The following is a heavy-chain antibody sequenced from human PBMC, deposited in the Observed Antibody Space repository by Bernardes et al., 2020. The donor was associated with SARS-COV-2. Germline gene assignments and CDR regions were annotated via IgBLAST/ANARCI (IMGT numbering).Heavy chain of an antibody. CDR3: ARVSNFWSGYYPEADAFDI. D-gene: IGHD3-3*01. CDR1: GGSISSGSYY. V-gene: IGHV4-61*02. CDR2: IYTSGST. J-gene: IGHJ3*02. Sequence: SETLSLTCTVSGGSISSGSYYWSWIRQPAGKGLEWIGRIYTSGSTNYNPSLKSRVTISVDTSKNQFSLKLSSVTAADTAVYYCARVSNFWSGYYPEADAFDIWGQGTMVTVSS.